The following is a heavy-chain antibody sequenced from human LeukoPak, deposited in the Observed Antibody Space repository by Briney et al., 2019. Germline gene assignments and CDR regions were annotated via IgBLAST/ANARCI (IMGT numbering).Heavy chain of an antibody. CDR2: ISGSGGST. J-gene: IGHJ4*02. CDR1: GFTFSSYA. V-gene: IGHV3-23*01. Sequence: GGSLRLSCAASGFTFSSYAMSWVRQAPGKGLERVSAISGSGGSTYYADSVKGRFTISRDNSKNTLYLQMNSLRAEDTAVYYCAKDAGIAVAGKRSGFDYWGQGTLVTVSS. CDR3: AKDAGIAVAGKRSGFDY. D-gene: IGHD6-19*01.